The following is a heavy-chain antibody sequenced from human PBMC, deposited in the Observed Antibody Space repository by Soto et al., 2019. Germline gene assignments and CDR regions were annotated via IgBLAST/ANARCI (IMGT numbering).Heavy chain of an antibody. J-gene: IGHJ4*02. V-gene: IGHV4-31*03. CDR1: GGSISSGGYY. D-gene: IGHD2-21*02. CDR2: IYYSGST. Sequence: SETLSLTCTVSGGSISSGGYYWSWIRQHPGKGLEWIGYIYYSGSTYYNPSLKSRVTISVDTSKNQFSLKPSSVTAADTAVYYCASTVGRGVTACFDYWGQGTLVTVSS. CDR3: ASTVGRGVTACFDY.